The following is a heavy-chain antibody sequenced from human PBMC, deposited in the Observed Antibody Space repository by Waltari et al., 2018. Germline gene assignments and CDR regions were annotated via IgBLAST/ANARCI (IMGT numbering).Heavy chain of an antibody. CDR1: GIIFSDYS. CDR3: ASEYSSGWATNH. J-gene: IGHJ4*02. CDR2: ISTRSTSK. D-gene: IGHD6-19*01. Sequence: DVQLVVSGGDLVQPGGSLTLSCAAPGIIFSDYSMNWVRQAPGKGLEWVEYISTRSTSKDYADSVRGRFTISRDNAKNSLYLQMNSLTAEDTGVYYCASEYSSGWATNHWGQGTLVTVSS. V-gene: IGHV3-48*01.